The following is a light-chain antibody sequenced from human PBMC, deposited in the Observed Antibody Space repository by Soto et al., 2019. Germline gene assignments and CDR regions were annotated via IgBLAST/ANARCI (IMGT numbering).Light chain of an antibody. CDR3: GTWDSSLSAHV. CDR1: SSNIGAGYD. CDR2: GNS. Sequence: QSVLTQPTSVSGAPGQRVTISCTGSSSNIGAGYDVHWYQQLPGTAPKLLIYGNSNRPSGVPDRFSGSKSGTSASLAITGLQAEDEADYYCGTWDSSLSAHVFGTGTKLTVL. V-gene: IGLV1-40*01. J-gene: IGLJ1*01.